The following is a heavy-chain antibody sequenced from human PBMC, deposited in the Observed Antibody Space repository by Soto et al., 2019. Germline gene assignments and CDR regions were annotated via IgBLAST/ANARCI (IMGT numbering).Heavy chain of an antibody. CDR2: INPNSGGT. Sequence: ASVKVSCKASGYTFTGYYMHWVRQAPGQGLEWMGWINPNSGGTNYAQKFQGWVTMTRDTSISTAYMELSRLRSDDTAVYYCARVGSRHDNSSGWYYAFDIWGQGTMVTVSS. D-gene: IGHD6-19*01. CDR1: GYTFTGYY. V-gene: IGHV1-2*04. CDR3: ARVGSRHDNSSGWYYAFDI. J-gene: IGHJ3*02.